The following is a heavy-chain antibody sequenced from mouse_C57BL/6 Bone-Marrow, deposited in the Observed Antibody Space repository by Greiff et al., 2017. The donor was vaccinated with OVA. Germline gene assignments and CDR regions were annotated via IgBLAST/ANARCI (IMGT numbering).Heavy chain of an antibody. D-gene: IGHD2-4*01. Sequence: VQLQQPGPELVKPGASVKISCKASGYSFTGYYMHWVKQSHGNILDWIGYIYPSNGVSSYNQKFKGKATLTVDKSSSTAYMELRCLTSEDSAVYYCANDCDGDLSMDYWGKGTSVTVSS. CDR1: GYSFTGYY. CDR2: IYPSNGVS. V-gene: IGHV1-31*01. CDR3: ANDCDGDLSMDY. J-gene: IGHJ4*01.